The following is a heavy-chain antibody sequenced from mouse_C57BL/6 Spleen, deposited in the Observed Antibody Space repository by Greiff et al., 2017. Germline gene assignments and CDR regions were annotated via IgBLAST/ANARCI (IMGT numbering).Heavy chain of an antibody. V-gene: IGHV10-1*01. D-gene: IGHD1-1*01. CDR3: VRGDYGSLDY. Sequence: EVKVVESGGGLVQPKGSLKLSCAASGFSFNTYAMNWVRQAPGKGLEWVARIRSKSNNYATYYADSVKDRFTISRDDSESMLYLQMNNLKTEDTAMYYCVRGDYGSLDYWGQGTTLTVSS. J-gene: IGHJ2*01. CDR1: GFSFNTYA. CDR2: IRSKSNNYAT.